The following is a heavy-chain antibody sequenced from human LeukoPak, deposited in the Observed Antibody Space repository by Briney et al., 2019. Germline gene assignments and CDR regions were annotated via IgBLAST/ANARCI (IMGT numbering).Heavy chain of an antibody. CDR2: FSISGSP. J-gene: IGHJ4*02. V-gene: IGHV4-61*02. CDR1: GASISSTFYS. Sequence: SETLSLTCTVSGASISSTFYSWTWIRQPAGQGLELIGRFSISGSPNYNPSLKSRVNISMDTSKNQFSLRLTSVTAADTAIYFCARERVREVPSLDFWGQGTMVTVSS. CDR3: ARERVREVPSLDF. D-gene: IGHD3-10*01.